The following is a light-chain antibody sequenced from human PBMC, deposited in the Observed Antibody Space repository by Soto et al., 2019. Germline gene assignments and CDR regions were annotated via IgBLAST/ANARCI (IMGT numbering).Light chain of an antibody. Sequence: QSALTQPASVSGSPGQSITISCTGTSSDVGGYNYVSWYQQHPRKAPKLVIYEVSNRPSGVSYRFSGSKSGNTASLTISGLQAEDEADYFCNSHTSTSTHVLFGGGTKLTVL. CDR1: SSDVGGYNY. CDR3: NSHTSTSTHVL. J-gene: IGLJ2*01. V-gene: IGLV2-14*01. CDR2: EVS.